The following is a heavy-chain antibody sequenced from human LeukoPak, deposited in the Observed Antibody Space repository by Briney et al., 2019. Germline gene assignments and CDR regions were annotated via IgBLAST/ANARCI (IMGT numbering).Heavy chain of an antibody. D-gene: IGHD3-10*01. V-gene: IGHV1-69*05. CDR3: ARDRLIGSGSYYSY. CDR2: IIPIFGTA. Sequence: GASVKVSCKASGYTFTSYDISWVRQAPGQGLEWMGRIIPIFGTANYAQKFQGRVTITTDESTSTAYMELSSLRSEDTAVYYCARDRLIGSGSYYSYWGQGTLVTVSS. J-gene: IGHJ4*02. CDR1: GYTFTSYD.